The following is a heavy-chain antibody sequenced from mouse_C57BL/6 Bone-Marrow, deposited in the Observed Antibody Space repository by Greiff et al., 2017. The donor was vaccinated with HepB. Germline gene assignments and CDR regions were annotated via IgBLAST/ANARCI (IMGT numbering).Heavy chain of an antibody. CDR2: ISGGGGNT. V-gene: IGHV5-9*01. CDR3: ARHGPPYYYGSSYGFAY. Sequence: EVQGVESGGGLVKPGGSLKLSCAASGFTFSSYTMSWVRQTPEKRLEWVATISGGGGNTYYPDSVKGRFTISRDNAKNTLYLQMSSLRSEDTALYYCARHGPPYYYGSSYGFAYWGQGTLVTVSA. D-gene: IGHD1-1*01. CDR1: GFTFSSYT. J-gene: IGHJ3*01.